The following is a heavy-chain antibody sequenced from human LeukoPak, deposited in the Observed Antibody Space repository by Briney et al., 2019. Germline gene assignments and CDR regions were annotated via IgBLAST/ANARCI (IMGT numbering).Heavy chain of an antibody. Sequence: PGGSLRLSCAASGFTFSSYSLNWVRQAPGKGLEWVSYISGTGDIYYADSVRGRFTISRDNAKNSLYLQMNSLRAEDTAVYYCARVPRAVAGTMIPLPDYWGQGTLVTVSS. CDR3: ARVPRAVAGTMIPLPDY. D-gene: IGHD6-19*01. J-gene: IGHJ4*02. CDR2: ISGTGDI. V-gene: IGHV3-48*01. CDR1: GFTFSSYS.